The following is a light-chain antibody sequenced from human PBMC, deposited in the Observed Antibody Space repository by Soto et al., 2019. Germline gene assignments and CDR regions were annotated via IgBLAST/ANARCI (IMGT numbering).Light chain of an antibody. CDR1: QSVSSSY. J-gene: IGKJ3*01. Sequence: EIVLTQSPGTLSLSPGERATLSCRASQSVSSSYLAWYQQKPGQAPRLLICGASSRATGIPDRFSGSGSGTDFTRTISRLEPEDFAVYYCKQYGSSPPYTFGPGTKVDIK. CDR2: GAS. V-gene: IGKV3-20*01. CDR3: KQYGSSPPYT.